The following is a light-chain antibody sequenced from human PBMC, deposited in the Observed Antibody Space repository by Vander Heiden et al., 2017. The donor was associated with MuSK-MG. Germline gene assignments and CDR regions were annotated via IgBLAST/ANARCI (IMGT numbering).Light chain of an antibody. V-gene: IGKV1-9*01. CDR1: QGITNY. J-gene: IGKJ1*01. Sequence: QLTRPPSFLSASVGDTVTITCRASQGITNYLAWYQQKSGQAPKLLIYTASTLRRGIPSRFSGGGSGTDFTLTISSLQPEDFATYYCQQRSLYPRTFGQGTKVEI. CDR3: QQRSLYPRT. CDR2: TAS.